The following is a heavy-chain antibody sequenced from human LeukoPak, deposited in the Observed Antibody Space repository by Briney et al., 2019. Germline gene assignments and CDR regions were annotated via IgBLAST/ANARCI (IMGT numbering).Heavy chain of an antibody. CDR1: GYTLTSYY. V-gene: IGHV1-46*01. CDR3: ARVDGSPGVIDY. CDR2: INPSGGST. D-gene: IGHD5-24*01. Sequence: GASVKVSCKASGYTLTSYYMHWVRQAPGQGLEWMGIINPSGGSTSYAQKFQGRVTMTRDTSTSTVYMELSSLRSEDTAVYYCARVDGSPGVIDYWGKGTLVTVSS. J-gene: IGHJ4*02.